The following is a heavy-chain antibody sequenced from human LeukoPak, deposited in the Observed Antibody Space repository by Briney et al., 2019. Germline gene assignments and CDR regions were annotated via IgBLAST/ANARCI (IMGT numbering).Heavy chain of an antibody. D-gene: IGHD3-3*01. J-gene: IGHJ4*02. CDR2: ISGSGGST. V-gene: IGHV3-23*01. CDR1: GFTVSSNY. Sequence: PGGSLRLSCAASGFTVSSNYMSWVRQAPGKRLEWVSVISGSGGSTYYADSVKGRFTISRDNSKNTLYLQMNSLRAEDTAVYYCAEGDFWSGYCDYWGQGTLVTVSS. CDR3: AEGDFWSGYCDY.